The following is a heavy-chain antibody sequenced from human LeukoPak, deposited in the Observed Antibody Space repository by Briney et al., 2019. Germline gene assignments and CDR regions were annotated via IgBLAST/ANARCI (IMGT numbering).Heavy chain of an antibody. CDR1: GGSISSSSYY. J-gene: IGHJ4*02. CDR2: IYYSGST. Sequence: SETLSLTCTVSGGSISSSSYYWGWIRQPPGKGLEWIGSIYYSGSTYYNPSLKSRVTISVDTSKNQFSLKLSSVTAADTAVYYCARLLSSGSHIDYWGQGTLVTVPS. D-gene: IGHD1-26*01. V-gene: IGHV4-39*01. CDR3: ARLLSSGSHIDY.